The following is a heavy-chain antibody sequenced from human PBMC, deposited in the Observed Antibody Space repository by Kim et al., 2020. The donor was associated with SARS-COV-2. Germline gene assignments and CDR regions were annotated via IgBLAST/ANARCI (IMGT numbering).Heavy chain of an antibody. CDR2: IKQDGSEK. Sequence: GGSLRLSCAASGFTFSSYWMSWVRQAPGKGLEWVANIKQDGSEKYYVDSVKGRFTISRDNAKNSLYLQMNSLRAEDTAVYYCARDGRTTVTGDNWFDPWGQGTLVTVSS. V-gene: IGHV3-7*03. D-gene: IGHD4-17*01. CDR1: GFTFSSYW. CDR3: ARDGRTTVTGDNWFDP. J-gene: IGHJ5*02.